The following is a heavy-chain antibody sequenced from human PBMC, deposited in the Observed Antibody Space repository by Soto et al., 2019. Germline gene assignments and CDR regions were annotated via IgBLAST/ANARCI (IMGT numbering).Heavy chain of an antibody. Sequence: PGESLKISCKGSGYSFTSYWIGWVRQMPGKGLEWMGIIYPGDSDTRYSPSFQGQVTISADKSISTAYLQWSSLKASDTAMYYCATSLYDSSGYRPLDDAFDIWGQGTMVTVSS. CDR3: ATSLYDSSGYRPLDDAFDI. CDR2: IYPGDSDT. D-gene: IGHD3-22*01. CDR1: GYSFTSYW. V-gene: IGHV5-51*01. J-gene: IGHJ3*02.